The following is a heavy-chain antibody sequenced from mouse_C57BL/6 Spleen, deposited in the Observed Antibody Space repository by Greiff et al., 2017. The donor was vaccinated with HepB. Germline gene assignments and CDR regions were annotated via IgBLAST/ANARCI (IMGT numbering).Heavy chain of an antibody. CDR2: IYPGDGDT. CDR3: ARWRDGGFDY. Sequence: VQRVESGPELVKPGASVKISCKASGYAFSSSWMNWVKQRPGKGLEWIGRIYPGDGDTNYNGKFKGKATLTADKSSSTAYMQLSSLTSEDSAVYFCARWRDGGFDYWGQGTTLTVSS. CDR1: GYAFSSSW. V-gene: IGHV1-82*01. D-gene: IGHD3-3*01. J-gene: IGHJ2*01.